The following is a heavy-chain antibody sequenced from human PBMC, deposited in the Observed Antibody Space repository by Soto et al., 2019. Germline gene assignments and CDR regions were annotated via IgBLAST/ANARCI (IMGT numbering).Heavy chain of an antibody. D-gene: IGHD3-10*01. CDR2: IQDGGSI. V-gene: IGHV3-66*01. CDR3: ARGEGSGSNALGQ. CDR1: GFSVSNNY. J-gene: IGHJ4*02. Sequence: PGGSLRLSCAASGFSVSNNYMTWVRQVPGKGLEWVSVIQDGGSITYADSVRDRFTISRDSSKNTVFLQMSSLRPEDTAVYFCARGEGSGSNALGQWGQGTLVTVPS.